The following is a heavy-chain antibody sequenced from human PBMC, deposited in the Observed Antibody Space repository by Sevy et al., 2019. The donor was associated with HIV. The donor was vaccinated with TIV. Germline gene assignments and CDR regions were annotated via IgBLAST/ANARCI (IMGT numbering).Heavy chain of an antibody. CDR3: GKVSIFGVGGFYDY. V-gene: IGHV3-30*18. Sequence: GGYLRLSCAASGFTFRSHGMHWVRQAPGKGLEWVAVISYDGGDKYYADSVKGRFTISRDNSKNTVYLQMNNLRAEDTAVYYCGKVSIFGVGGFYDYWGQGTLVTVSS. CDR2: ISYDGGDK. D-gene: IGHD3-3*01. CDR1: GFTFRSHG. J-gene: IGHJ4*02.